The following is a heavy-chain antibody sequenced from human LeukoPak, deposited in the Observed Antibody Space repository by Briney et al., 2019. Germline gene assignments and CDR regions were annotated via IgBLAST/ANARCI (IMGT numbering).Heavy chain of an antibody. J-gene: IGHJ5*02. CDR2: INAGNGNT. D-gene: IGHD4-17*01. V-gene: IGHV1-3*01. CDR3: ARDKWSTTVISYWFDP. Sequence: ASVKVSFKASGYTFTSYAMHWVRQAPGQRLEWMGWINAGNGNTKYSQKFQGRVTITRDTSASTAYMELSSLRSEDTAVYYCARDKWSTTVISYWFDPWGQGTLVTVSS. CDR1: GYTFTSYA.